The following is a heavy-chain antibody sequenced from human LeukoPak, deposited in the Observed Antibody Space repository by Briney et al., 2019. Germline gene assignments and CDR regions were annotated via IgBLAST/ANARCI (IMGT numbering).Heavy chain of an antibody. CDR2: IYYSGST. D-gene: IGHD3-10*01. V-gene: IGHV4-31*03. Sequence: SQTLSLTCTVSGGSISSGGYYWSWIRQHPGKGLEWIGYIYYSGSTSYNPSLKSRLTISVDTSKNQFLLRLSSVTAADTAVYYCARDGGYGSGSYRVDYWGQGTLVTVSS. CDR1: GGSISSGGYY. CDR3: ARDGGYGSGSYRVDY. J-gene: IGHJ4*02.